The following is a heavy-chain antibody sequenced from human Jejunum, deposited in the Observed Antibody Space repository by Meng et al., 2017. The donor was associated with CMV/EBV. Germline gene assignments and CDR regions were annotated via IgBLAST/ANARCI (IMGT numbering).Heavy chain of an antibody. CDR1: AGPISGYY. CDR2: IYTSGST. J-gene: IGHJ5*02. Sequence: LQESGPCRGKLSETRSLTCFVSAGPISGYYWSWIRQPAGKGLEWIGRIYTSGSTHYNPSLKSRLTMSVDLAKNQISLKLSSVTAADTAVYYCARESGSYYWFDPWGQGTLVTVSS. CDR3: ARESGSYYWFDP. D-gene: IGHD1-26*01. V-gene: IGHV4-4*07.